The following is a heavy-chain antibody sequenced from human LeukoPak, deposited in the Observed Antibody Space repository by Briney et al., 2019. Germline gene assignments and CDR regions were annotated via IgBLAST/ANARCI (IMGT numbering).Heavy chain of an antibody. J-gene: IGHJ5*02. Sequence: PGGSLRLSCAASGFTFSSYAMSWVRQAPGKGLEWVPAISGSGGSTYYADSVKGWFTISRDNSKNTLYLQMNSLRAEDTAVYYCAKDDPVLMQQLYWFDPWGQGTLVTVSS. V-gene: IGHV3-23*01. CDR1: GFTFSSYA. D-gene: IGHD6-13*01. CDR3: AKDDPVLMQQLYWFDP. CDR2: ISGSGGST.